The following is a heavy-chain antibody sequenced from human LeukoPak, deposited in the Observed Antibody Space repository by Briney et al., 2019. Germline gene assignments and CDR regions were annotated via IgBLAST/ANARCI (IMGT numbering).Heavy chain of an antibody. CDR2: INPSGGST. CDR1: GYTFTSYY. D-gene: IGHD3-22*01. V-gene: IGHV1-46*01. Sequence: ASVKVSCKASGYTFTSYYMHWVRQAPGQGLEWMGIINPSGGSTSYAQKFQGRVTMTRDTSTSTVYMELSSLRTEDTAVYYCAREHRVIVVVMHDAFDIWGQGTMVTVSS. CDR3: AREHRVIVVVMHDAFDI. J-gene: IGHJ3*02.